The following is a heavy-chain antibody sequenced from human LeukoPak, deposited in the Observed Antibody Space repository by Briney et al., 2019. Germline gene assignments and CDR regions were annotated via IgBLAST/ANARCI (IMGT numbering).Heavy chain of an antibody. J-gene: IGHJ4*02. CDR1: GYTFTSYD. CDR3: LLLYDRWEIPKGHYFHY. Sequence: SCKASGYTFTSYDINWVRQAPGKGLEWVSSVTNSGTYIYYADSVKGRFTVSRDIAKNSLDLQMNSLRAEDTAVYYCLLLYDRWEIPKGHYFHYWGQGTLVTVSS. D-gene: IGHD1-26*01. CDR2: VTNSGTYI. V-gene: IGHV3-21*01.